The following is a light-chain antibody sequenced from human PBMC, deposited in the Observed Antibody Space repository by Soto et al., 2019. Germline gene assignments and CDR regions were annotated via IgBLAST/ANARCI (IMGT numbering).Light chain of an antibody. CDR2: SND. CDR3: AASEDSLNGRVV. Sequence: QPVLTQPPSASGTPGQRVTISCSGSSSNIGSNTVTWYQPLPGTAPKRLIYSNDQRHSGVPDRFSGAKSGTSASLAINGRQSEDEADYYCAASEDSLNGRVVFGGGTKLTVL. V-gene: IGLV1-44*01. CDR1: SSNIGSNT. J-gene: IGLJ2*01.